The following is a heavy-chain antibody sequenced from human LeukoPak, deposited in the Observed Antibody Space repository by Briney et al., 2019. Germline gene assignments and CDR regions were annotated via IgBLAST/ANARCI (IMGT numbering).Heavy chain of an antibody. Sequence: HPGGSLRLSCAASGFTFSSYEMNWVRQAPGKGLEWVAVISYDGSNKYYADSVKGRFTISRDNSKNTLYLQMNSLRPEDTAVYYCARSGGGYSSGWFYWGQGTLVTVSS. D-gene: IGHD6-19*01. CDR2: ISYDGSNK. V-gene: IGHV3-30*03. CDR1: GFTFSSYE. J-gene: IGHJ4*02. CDR3: ARSGGGYSSGWFY.